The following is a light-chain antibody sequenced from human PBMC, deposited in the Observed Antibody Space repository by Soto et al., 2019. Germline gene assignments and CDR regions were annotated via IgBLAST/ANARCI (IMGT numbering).Light chain of an antibody. J-gene: IGLJ1*01. V-gene: IGLV2-14*01. CDR3: SLYTSSSFYV. CDR1: SSDVGGYNY. Sequence: QSALTQPASVSGSPGQSITISCTGTSSDVGGYNYVSWYQQHPGKAPKLMIYDVSNRPSGVSNRFSGSKSGNTASLTISGLQAEDEADYYCSLYTSSSFYVFGTGTKVTVL. CDR2: DVS.